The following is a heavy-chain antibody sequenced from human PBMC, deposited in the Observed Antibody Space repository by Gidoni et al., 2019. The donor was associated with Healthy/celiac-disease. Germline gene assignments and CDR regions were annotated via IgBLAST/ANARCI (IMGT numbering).Heavy chain of an antibody. J-gene: IGHJ4*02. V-gene: IGHV3-11*06. CDR1: GFTFSDYY. Sequence: QVQLVESGGGLVKPGGSLRLSCAASGFTFSDYYMSWIRQAPGKGLEWVSYISSSSSYTNYADSVKGRFTISRDNAKNSLYLQMNSLRAEDTAVYYCARGKERYQPPLDYWGQGTLVTVSS. D-gene: IGHD2-2*01. CDR3: ARGKERYQPPLDY. CDR2: ISSSSSYT.